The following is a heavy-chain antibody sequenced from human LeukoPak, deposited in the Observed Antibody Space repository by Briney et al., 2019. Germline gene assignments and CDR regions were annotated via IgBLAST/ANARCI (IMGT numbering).Heavy chain of an antibody. J-gene: IGHJ4*02. CDR3: ARMSPRLRRLTLTTTKGFDY. CDR1: GGSISSNSYY. Sequence: SETLSLTCAVSGGSISSNSYYWGWIRQPPGKGLEWIGSIYYSGSTYYNPSLKSRVTISVDTSKNQFSLKLSSVTAADTAVYYCARMSPRLRRLTLTTTKGFDYWGQGTLVTVSS. CDR2: IYYSGST. V-gene: IGHV4-39*01. D-gene: IGHD4-17*01.